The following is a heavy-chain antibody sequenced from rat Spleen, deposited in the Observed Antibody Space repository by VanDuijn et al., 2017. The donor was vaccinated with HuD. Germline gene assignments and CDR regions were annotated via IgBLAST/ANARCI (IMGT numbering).Heavy chain of an antibody. D-gene: IGHD1-12*02. CDR3: ARSDGTHYYLPFAN. CDR2: IDNAGST. V-gene: IGHV3-3*01. Sequence: EVQLQESGPGLVKPSQSLSLTCSVTGYSITSSYKWNWIRKFPGHKLEWMGYIDNAGSTNYNPSLESRISITRDTSKNQFFLQVNSVTTEDTGTYFCARSDGTHYYLPFANWGQGTLVTVSS. CDR1: GYSITSSYK. J-gene: IGHJ3*01.